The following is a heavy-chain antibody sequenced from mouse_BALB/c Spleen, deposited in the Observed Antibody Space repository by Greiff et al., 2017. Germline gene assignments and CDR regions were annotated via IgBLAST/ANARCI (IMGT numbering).Heavy chain of an antibody. CDR3: ARVDRDYFDY. CDR2: ISSGGSYT. J-gene: IGHJ2*01. Sequence: EVQLVESGGGLVKPGGSLKLSCAASGFTFSSYAMSWVRQSPEKRLEWVAEISSGGSYTYYPDTVTGRFTISRDNAKNTLYLEMSSLRSEDTAMYYCARVDRDYFDYWGQGTTLTVSS. CDR1: GFTFSSYA. V-gene: IGHV5-9-4*01.